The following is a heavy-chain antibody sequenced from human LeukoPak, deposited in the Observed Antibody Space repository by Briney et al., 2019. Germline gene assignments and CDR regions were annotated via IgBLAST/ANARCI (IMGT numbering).Heavy chain of an antibody. Sequence: SETLSLTCTVSGGSISSYYWSWIRQPPGKGLEWIGYIYYSGSTNYNPSLKSRVTISVDTSKNQFSLKLSSVTAADTAVYYCAIQVATVVTRAFDIWGQGTMVTVSS. CDR1: GGSISSYY. D-gene: IGHD4-23*01. CDR3: AIQVATVVTRAFDI. V-gene: IGHV4-59*08. CDR2: IYYSGST. J-gene: IGHJ3*02.